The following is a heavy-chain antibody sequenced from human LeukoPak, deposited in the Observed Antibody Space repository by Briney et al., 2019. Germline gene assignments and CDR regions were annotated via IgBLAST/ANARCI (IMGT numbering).Heavy chain of an antibody. J-gene: IGHJ6*02. V-gene: IGHV3-30*04. Sequence: GRSLRLSCAASGFTFSDYAMHWVRLAPGKGLEWVAVISFDGNNKYYADSVKGRFTISRDNSKNTLFLQMNSLRVEDTAVYSCTRGPRPLRYCSGGSRPSYYPGMDVWGLGTTVTVSS. D-gene: IGHD2-15*01. CDR3: TRGPRPLRYCSGGSRPSYYPGMDV. CDR1: GFTFSDYA. CDR2: ISFDGNNK.